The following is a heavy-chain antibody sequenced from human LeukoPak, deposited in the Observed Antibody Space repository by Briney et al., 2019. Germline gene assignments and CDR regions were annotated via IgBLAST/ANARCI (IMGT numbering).Heavy chain of an antibody. Sequence: ASVKVSCKASGYTFTSYGISWVRQAPGQGLEWMGWISAYNGNTNYAQKLQGRVTMTTDTSTSTAYMELRSLRSDDTAVYYCARDGGSYLYYHYYYGMDVWGQGTTVTVSS. CDR2: ISAYNGNT. J-gene: IGHJ6*02. CDR3: ARDGGSYLYYHYYYGMDV. V-gene: IGHV1-18*01. D-gene: IGHD1-26*01. CDR1: GYTFTSYG.